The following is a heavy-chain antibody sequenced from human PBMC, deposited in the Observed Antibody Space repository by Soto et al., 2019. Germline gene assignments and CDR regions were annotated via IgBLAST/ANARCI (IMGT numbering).Heavy chain of an antibody. CDR2: IKSKPDGGTI. V-gene: IGHV3-15*01. CDR3: NTALPRCPEY. J-gene: IGHJ4*02. CDR1: GFTFSNSW. Sequence: EVQLVESGGGLVKPGESLRLSCAASGFTFSNSWMNWVRQAPGKGLEWVGLIKSKPDGGTIDYPAPLKGRFIISRDDSRNTLYLQMNSLKTEDTAVYYCNTALPRCPEYWGQGTLVTVSS. D-gene: IGHD3-16*01.